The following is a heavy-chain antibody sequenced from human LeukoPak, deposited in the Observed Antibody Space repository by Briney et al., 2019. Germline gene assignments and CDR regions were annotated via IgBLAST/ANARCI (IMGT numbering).Heavy chain of an antibody. CDR3: ARGPPTCSRYHLFDP. V-gene: IGHV4-34*01. CDR1: GGSFSGYY. J-gene: IGHJ5*02. D-gene: IGHD2-15*01. CDR2: INHSGST. Sequence: SETLSLTCAVYGGSFSGYYWSWIRQPPGKGLEWIGEINHSGSTNYNPSLKSRVTISVDTSKNQFSLKLSSVTAADTAVYYCARGPPTCSRYHLFDPWGQGTLVTVSS.